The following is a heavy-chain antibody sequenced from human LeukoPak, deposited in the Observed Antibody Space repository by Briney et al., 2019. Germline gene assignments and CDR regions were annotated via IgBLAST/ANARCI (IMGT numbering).Heavy chain of an antibody. J-gene: IGHJ4*02. Sequence: GGSLRLSCVASGFTFSTYTMNWVRLAPGKGLEWVSGISGSGGSTYYADSVKGRFTISRDKSKNTLYLQMSSLRAEDTAVYYCAKDLGHSYGFFDFWGQGTLVTVSS. CDR1: GFTFSTYT. V-gene: IGHV3-23*01. CDR2: ISGSGGST. CDR3: AKDLGHSYGFFDF. D-gene: IGHD5-18*01.